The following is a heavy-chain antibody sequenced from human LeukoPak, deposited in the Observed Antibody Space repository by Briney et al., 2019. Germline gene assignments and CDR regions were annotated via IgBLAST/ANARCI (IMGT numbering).Heavy chain of an antibody. Sequence: ASVKVSCKASGYTFTSYGISWVRQAPGQGLERMGWISAYNGNTNYAQKLQGRVTMTTDTSTSTAYMELRSLRSDDTAVYYCARGPRITIFGVVRGGFDPWGQGTLVTVSS. V-gene: IGHV1-18*01. J-gene: IGHJ5*02. D-gene: IGHD3-3*01. CDR3: ARGPRITIFGVVRGGFDP. CDR2: ISAYNGNT. CDR1: GYTFTSYG.